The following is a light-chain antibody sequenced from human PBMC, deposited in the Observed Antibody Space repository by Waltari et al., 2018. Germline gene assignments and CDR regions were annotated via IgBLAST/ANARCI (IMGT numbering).Light chain of an antibody. J-gene: IGLJ7*01. CDR1: SGSVSTRNY. V-gene: IGLV8-61*01. Sequence: TVVTQEPSLSVSPGGTVTLTCGLNSGSVSTRNYPSWYQQTPGQAPLMIIYSTDTRPSGVPHRFSGSILGNKAALTITGAQTDDESDYYCTVYVDGGVFFGGGTRLTV. CDR2: STD. CDR3: TVYVDGGVF.